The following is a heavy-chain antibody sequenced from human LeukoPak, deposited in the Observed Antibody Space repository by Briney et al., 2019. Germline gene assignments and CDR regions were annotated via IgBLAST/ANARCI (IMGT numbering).Heavy chain of an antibody. J-gene: IGHJ6*02. V-gene: IGHV4-34*01. CDR3: ASMRYSYGYFRRVGMDV. CDR2: INHSGST. Sequence: SETLSLTCAVYGGSFSGYCWSWIRQPPGKGLEWIGEINHSGSTNYNPSLKSRVTISVDTSKNQFSLKLSSVTAADTAVYYCASMRYSYGYFRRVGMDVWGQGTTVTVSS. D-gene: IGHD5-18*01. CDR1: GGSFSGYC.